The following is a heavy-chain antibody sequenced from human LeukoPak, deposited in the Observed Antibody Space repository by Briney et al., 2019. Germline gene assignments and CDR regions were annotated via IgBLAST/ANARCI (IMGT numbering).Heavy chain of an antibody. V-gene: IGHV4-59*01. CDR1: GDSISSYY. J-gene: IGHJ5*02. D-gene: IGHD3-22*01. CDR3: ARAAYTSGFYFFDP. Sequence: PSETLSLTCTVSGDSISSYYWGWIRQSPGKGLESIGYAYYTGGTTYNPSLKSRVTISVDKSKNQFSLKLSSVTAADAAVYYCARAAYTSGFYFFDPWGQGTLVTVSS. CDR2: AYYTGGT.